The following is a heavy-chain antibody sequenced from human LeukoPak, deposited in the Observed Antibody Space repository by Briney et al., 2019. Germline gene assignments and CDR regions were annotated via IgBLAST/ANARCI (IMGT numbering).Heavy chain of an antibody. V-gene: IGHV4-30-4*01. CDR3: ARGPGFGEINFDD. D-gene: IGHD3-10*01. Sequence: SETLSLTCTVSGGSISSGDYYWSWIRQPPGKGLEWIGYIYYSGSTYYNPSPKSRVTISVDTSKNQFSLKLSSVTAADTAVYYCARGPGFGEINFDDWGQGTLVTVSS. CDR1: GGSISSGDYY. J-gene: IGHJ4*02. CDR2: IYYSGST.